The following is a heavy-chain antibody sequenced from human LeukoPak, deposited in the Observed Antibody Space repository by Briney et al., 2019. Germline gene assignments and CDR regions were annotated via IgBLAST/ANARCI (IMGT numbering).Heavy chain of an antibody. J-gene: IGHJ4*02. D-gene: IGHD6-13*01. Sequence: GASVRVSCKASGYTFTGYYMHWVRQAPGQGLEWMGWINPNSGGTNYAQKFQGRVTMTRDTSIITAYMELSRLRSDDTAVYYCARGLFRAAAGLNPNFDYWGQGTLVTVSS. CDR3: ARGLFRAAAGLNPNFDY. CDR1: GYTFTGYY. V-gene: IGHV1-2*02. CDR2: INPNSGGT.